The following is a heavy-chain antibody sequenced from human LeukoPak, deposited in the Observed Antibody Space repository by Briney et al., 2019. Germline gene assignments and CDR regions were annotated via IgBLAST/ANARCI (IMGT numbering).Heavy chain of an antibody. J-gene: IGHJ4*02. D-gene: IGHD4-17*01. V-gene: IGHV4-59*08. CDR1: GGSNSRYY. CDR2: IYYSGST. CDR3: ARRHGDYYFDY. Sequence: SETLSLTCTVSGGSNSRYYWSWIRQPPGKGLEWIGYIYYSGSTNYNPSLKSRVTISVDMSKNQFSLKLSSVTIADTAVYYCARRHGDYYFDYWAQGTLVTVSS.